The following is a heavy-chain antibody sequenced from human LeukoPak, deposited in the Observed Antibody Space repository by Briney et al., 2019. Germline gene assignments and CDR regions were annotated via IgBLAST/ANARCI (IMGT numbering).Heavy chain of an antibody. D-gene: IGHD3-9*01. CDR3: ARTALHYDILTGYLPHNFFDY. Sequence: SETLSLTCTVSGGSISSYYWSWIRQPPGKGLEWIGRIYTSGSTNYNPSLKSRVTMSVDTSKNHFSLKVSSVTAADTAVYYCARTALHYDILTGYLPHNFFDYWGQGTLVTVSS. CDR1: GGSISSYY. V-gene: IGHV4-4*07. J-gene: IGHJ4*02. CDR2: IYTSGST.